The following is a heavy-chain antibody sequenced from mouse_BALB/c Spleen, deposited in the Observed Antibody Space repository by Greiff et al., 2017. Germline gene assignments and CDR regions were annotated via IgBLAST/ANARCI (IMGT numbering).Heavy chain of an antibody. CDR1: GFTFTDYY. J-gene: IGHJ1*01. CDR3: ARDDGWAAYFDV. D-gene: IGHD1-2*01. Sequence: EVQLVESGGGLVQPGGSLRLSCATSGFTFTDYYMSWVRQPPGKALEWLGFIRNKANGYTTEYSASVKGRFIVSRDTSQSILYLQMNALRAEDTAIYYCARDDGWAAYFDVWGAGTTVTVSS. CDR2: IRNKANGYTT. V-gene: IGHV7-3*02.